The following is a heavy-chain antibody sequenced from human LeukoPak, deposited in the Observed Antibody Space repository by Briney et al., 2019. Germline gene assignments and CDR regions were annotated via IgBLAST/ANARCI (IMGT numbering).Heavy chain of an antibody. J-gene: IGHJ4*02. CDR1: GYTFTGYY. Sequence: ASVKVSCKASGYTFTGYYMHWVRQPPGQGLEWMGWINPNSGGTNYAQKFQGRVTMTRDTSISTAYMELSRLRSDDTAVYYCARGYCSSTSCYRGGYYFDYWGQGTLVTVSS. V-gene: IGHV1-2*02. D-gene: IGHD2-2*01. CDR2: INPNSGGT. CDR3: ARGYCSSTSCYRGGYYFDY.